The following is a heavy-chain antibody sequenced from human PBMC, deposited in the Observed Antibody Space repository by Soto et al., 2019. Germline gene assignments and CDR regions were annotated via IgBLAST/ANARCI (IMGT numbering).Heavy chain of an antibody. V-gene: IGHV3-9*01. J-gene: IGHJ4*02. Sequence: PGGSLRLSCAASGFTCDDYAMHWVRQAPGKGLEWVSGIRCNSSYTNYADSVKGRFTICRDNAKNSLYLQMNSLRAEDTAVYYCAKDMSRAYDILTGYHDYWGQGTLVTVSS. CDR3: AKDMSRAYDILTGYHDY. CDR2: IRCNSSYT. D-gene: IGHD3-9*01. CDR1: GFTCDDYA.